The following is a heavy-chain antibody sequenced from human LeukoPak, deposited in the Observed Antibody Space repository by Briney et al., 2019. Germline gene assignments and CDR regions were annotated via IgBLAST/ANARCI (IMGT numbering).Heavy chain of an antibody. CDR2: IIPILGIA. V-gene: IGHV1-69*04. D-gene: IGHD6-19*01. CDR1: RGTFSSYA. CDR3: ARDGFSRIAVAGPFDY. Sequence: SVKVSCKASRGTFSSYAISWVRQAPGQGLEWMGRIIPILGIANYAQKFQGRVTITADKSTSTAYMELSGLRSEDTAMYYCARDGFSRIAVAGPFDYWGQGTLVTVSS. J-gene: IGHJ4*02.